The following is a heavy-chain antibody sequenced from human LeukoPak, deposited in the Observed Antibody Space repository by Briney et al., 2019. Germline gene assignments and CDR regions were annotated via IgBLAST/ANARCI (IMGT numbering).Heavy chain of an antibody. Sequence: GESLKISCKGSGYSFTSYWIGWVRQMPGKGVEWMGIIYPGDSDTRYSPSLQGQVTMSAHKSISTAYLQWSSLKASDTAMYYCARLFRRGVIIPPDYWGQGTLVTESS. J-gene: IGHJ4*02. CDR2: IYPGDSDT. CDR3: ARLFRRGVIIPPDY. CDR1: GYSFTSYW. D-gene: IGHD3-10*01. V-gene: IGHV5-51*01.